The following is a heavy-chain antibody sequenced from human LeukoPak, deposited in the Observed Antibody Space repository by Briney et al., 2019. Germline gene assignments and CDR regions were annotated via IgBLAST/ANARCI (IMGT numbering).Heavy chain of an antibody. D-gene: IGHD2-2*01. CDR2: ISDSGGST. Sequence: PGGSLRLSCAASGFTFSSYAMSWVRQAPGKGLEWVSAISDSGGSTYYTDSVKGRFTISRDNSKNMLYLQMNSLRAEDTAVYCCGKSGKGGLDIVVVPGAMKGWFDPWGQGTLVTVSS. J-gene: IGHJ5*02. V-gene: IGHV3-23*01. CDR3: GKSGKGGLDIVVVPGAMKGWFDP. CDR1: GFTFSSYA.